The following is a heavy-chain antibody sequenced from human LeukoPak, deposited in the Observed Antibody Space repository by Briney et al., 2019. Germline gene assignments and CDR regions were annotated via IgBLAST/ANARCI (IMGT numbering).Heavy chain of an antibody. D-gene: IGHD3-10*01. J-gene: IGHJ4*02. V-gene: IGHV4-39*01. Sequence: SAPLSLTCTVSGGSISSSSYYWGWIRQPPGKGLEWIGSIYYSGSTYYNPSLKSRVTISVDTSKKQFSLKLSSVTAADTAVSYCAPMVRGVIDYWGQGTLVTVSS. CDR2: IYYSGST. CDR3: APMVRGVIDY. CDR1: GGSISSSSYY.